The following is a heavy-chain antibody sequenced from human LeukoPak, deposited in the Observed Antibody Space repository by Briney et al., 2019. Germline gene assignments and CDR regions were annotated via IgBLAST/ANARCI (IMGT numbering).Heavy chain of an antibody. Sequence: GGSLRLSCAASTFTFSSYWMSWVRQAPGKELEWVATIKDDGSEKFYVDSVSGRFTISRDNAKNSLYPQMNSLRAEDTAVYYCARRGTYQNWFDPWGQGTLVTVSS. CDR3: ARRGTYQNWFDP. J-gene: IGHJ5*02. V-gene: IGHV3-7*01. CDR2: IKDDGSEK. D-gene: IGHD3-16*01. CDR1: TFTFSSYW.